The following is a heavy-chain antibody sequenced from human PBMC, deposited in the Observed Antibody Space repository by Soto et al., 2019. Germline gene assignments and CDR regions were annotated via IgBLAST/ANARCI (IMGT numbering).Heavy chain of an antibody. Sequence: ASVKVSCKASGYTFTGYYMHWVRQAPGQGLEWMGWINPNSGGTNYAQKFQGRVTMTRDTSISTAYMELSRLRSDDTAVYYCARXVSFWSGSVSHYYGMDVWGQGTTVTVSS. D-gene: IGHD3-3*01. J-gene: IGHJ6*02. CDR3: ARXVSFWSGSVSHYYGMDV. V-gene: IGHV1-2*02. CDR1: GYTFTGYY. CDR2: INPNSGGT.